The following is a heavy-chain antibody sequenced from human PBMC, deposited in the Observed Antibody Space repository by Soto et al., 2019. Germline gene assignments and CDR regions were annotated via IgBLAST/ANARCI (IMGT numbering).Heavy chain of an antibody. CDR3: ARDRTAYYYGSGDAFDI. D-gene: IGHD3-10*01. CDR1: GLTFSSYG. J-gene: IGHJ3*02. Sequence: QVQLVESGGGVVQPGRSLRLSCAASGLTFSSYGMHWVRQAPGKGLEWVAVIWYDGSNKYYADSVKGRFTISRDNSKNTLYLQMNSLRAEDTAVYYCARDRTAYYYGSGDAFDIWGQGTMVTVSS. CDR2: IWYDGSNK. V-gene: IGHV3-33*01.